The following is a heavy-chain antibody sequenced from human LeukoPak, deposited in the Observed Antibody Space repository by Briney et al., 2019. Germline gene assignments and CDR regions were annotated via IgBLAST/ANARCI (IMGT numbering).Heavy chain of an antibody. CDR1: GFTFSNHS. CDR3: ARDTGSGYYSNNWFDP. CDR2: ISRSSNSI. V-gene: IGHV3-48*04. D-gene: IGHD3-22*01. J-gene: IGHJ5*02. Sequence: GGSLRLSCGASGFTFSNHSMNWVRQAPGKGLEWVSYISRSSNSIYYADSVKGRFTVSRDNAKSSLYLQMNSLRAEDTAVYYCARDTGSGYYSNNWFDPWGQGTLVTVSS.